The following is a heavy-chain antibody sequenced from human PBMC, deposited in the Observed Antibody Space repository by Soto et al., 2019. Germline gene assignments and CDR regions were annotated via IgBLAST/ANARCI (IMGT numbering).Heavy chain of an antibody. CDR3: ARAVLVVPAAQYNWFDP. CDR2: INHSGST. D-gene: IGHD2-2*01. V-gene: IGHV4-34*01. Sequence: SETLSLTCAVYGGSFSGYYWSWIRQPPGKGLEWIGEINHSGSTNYNPSIKSRDTISVDTSKNQLSLKLSSVTAADTAVYYCARAVLVVPAAQYNWFDPWGQGTRVTVS. CDR1: GGSFSGYY. J-gene: IGHJ5*02.